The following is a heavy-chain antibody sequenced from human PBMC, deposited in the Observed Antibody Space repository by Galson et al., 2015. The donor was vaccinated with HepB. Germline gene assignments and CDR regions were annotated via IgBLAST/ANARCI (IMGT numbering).Heavy chain of an antibody. CDR3: ARVIVVVPADTDAVDI. CDR2: IFYDGSSK. V-gene: IGHV3-30*03. CDR1: GFSFSTYG. J-gene: IGHJ3*02. D-gene: IGHD2-2*01. Sequence: SLRLSCAASGFSFSTYGMHWVRQAPGKGLEWVAGIFYDGSSKYYADSVRGRFTISRDNSKNTLYLQMNSLRVEDTAVYYCARVIVVVPADTDAVDIWGQGTMVTVSS.